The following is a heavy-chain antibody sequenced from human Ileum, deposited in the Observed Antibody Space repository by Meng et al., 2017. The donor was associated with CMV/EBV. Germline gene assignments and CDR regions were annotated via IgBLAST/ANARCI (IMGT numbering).Heavy chain of an antibody. V-gene: IGHV1-69*05. CDR2: IIPIFGTA. D-gene: IGHD3-16*01. CDR3: ARDLNPSAPGGDY. J-gene: IGHJ4*02. CDR1: GGTLSSYA. Sequence: KASGGTLSSYAISWVRQDPGQGLEWMGGIIPIFGTANYAQKFQGRVTITTDESTSTAYMELSSLRSEDTAVYYCARDLNPSAPGGDYWGQGTLVTVSS.